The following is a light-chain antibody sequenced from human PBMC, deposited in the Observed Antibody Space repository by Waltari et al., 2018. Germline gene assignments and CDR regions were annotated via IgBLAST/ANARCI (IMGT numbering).Light chain of an antibody. V-gene: IGKV1-16*02. CDR2: GAF. J-gene: IGKJ4*01. Sequence: SASVGDRVTITCRASQDITKYLAWFQQKPGRAPKSLIYGAFILQSGVSSNFSGSGSGTDFTLTITSLQPEDFGTYYCLQYQAYPLTVGGGTKVDIK. CDR3: LQYQAYPLT. CDR1: QDITKY.